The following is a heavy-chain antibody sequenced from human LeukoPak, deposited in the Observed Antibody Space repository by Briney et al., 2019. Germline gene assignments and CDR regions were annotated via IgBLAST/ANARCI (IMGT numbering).Heavy chain of an antibody. D-gene: IGHD1-26*01. Sequence: PAGGSLRLSCAASGFTFSSYGMHWVRQAPGKGLEWVAFIRYDGSNKYYADSVKGRFTISRDNSKNTLYLQMNSVRSEDTALYYCAKPSGSGVDYWGQGTRVTVSS. CDR3: AKPSGSGVDY. V-gene: IGHV3-30*02. CDR2: IRYDGSNK. J-gene: IGHJ4*01. CDR1: GFTFSSYG.